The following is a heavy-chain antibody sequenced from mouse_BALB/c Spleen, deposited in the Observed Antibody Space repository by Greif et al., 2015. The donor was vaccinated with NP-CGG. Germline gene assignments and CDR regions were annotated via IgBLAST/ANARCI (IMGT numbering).Heavy chain of an antibody. D-gene: IGHD1-1*01. CDR3: YAWNCDSSLSWYFDV. J-gene: IGHJ1*03. CDR2: IDPENGDT. Sequence: VQLKESGAELVRSGASVKLSCTASGFNIKDYYMHWVKQRPEQGLEWIGWIDPENGDTEYAPKFQGKATMTADTSSNTLYLQLIMLTSEYTAVYFYYAWNCDSSLSWYFDVWRTDTALTVST. V-gene: IGHV14-4*02. CDR1: GFNIKDYY.